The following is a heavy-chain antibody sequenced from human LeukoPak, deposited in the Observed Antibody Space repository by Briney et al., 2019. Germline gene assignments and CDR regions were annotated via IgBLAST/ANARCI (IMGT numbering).Heavy chain of an antibody. Sequence: PGGSLRLSCTASGFTFGDYAMSWFRQAPGKGLEWVSVIYSGGSTYYADSVKGRFTISRDNSKNTLYVQMNSLRAEHTAVYYCARMRYYYYMDVWGKGTTVTISS. CDR1: GFTFGDYA. J-gene: IGHJ6*03. V-gene: IGHV3-53*01. CDR2: IYSGGST. CDR3: ARMRYYYYMDV.